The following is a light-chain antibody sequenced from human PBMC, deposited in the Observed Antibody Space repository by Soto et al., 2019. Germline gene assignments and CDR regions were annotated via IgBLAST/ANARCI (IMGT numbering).Light chain of an antibody. Sequence: QSVLTQPPSVSAAPGQKVTISCSGRSSNIGNNYVSWYQQLPGTAPKLLIYDNNKRPSGIPDRFSGSKSGTSATLGITGLQTGDEADYYCGTWDTSLSAVVFGGGTKLIVL. V-gene: IGLV1-51*01. CDR3: GTWDTSLSAVV. J-gene: IGLJ2*01. CDR2: DNN. CDR1: SSNIGNNY.